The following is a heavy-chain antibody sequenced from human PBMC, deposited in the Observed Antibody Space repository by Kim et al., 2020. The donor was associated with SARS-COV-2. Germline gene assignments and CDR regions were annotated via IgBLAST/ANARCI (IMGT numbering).Heavy chain of an antibody. CDR3: ASHLYYGSGSYRGYYGMDV. V-gene: IGHV3-53*01. Sequence: GGSLRLSCAASGFTVSSNYMSWVRQAPGKGLEWVSVIYSGGSTYYADSVKGRFSISRDNSKNTLYLQMNSLRAEDTAVYYCASHLYYGSGSYRGYYGMDVWGQGTTVTVSS. CDR2: IYSGGST. CDR1: GFTVSSNY. D-gene: IGHD3-10*01. J-gene: IGHJ6*02.